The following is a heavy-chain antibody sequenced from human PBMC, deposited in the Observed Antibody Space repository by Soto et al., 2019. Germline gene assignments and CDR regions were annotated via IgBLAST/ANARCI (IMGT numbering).Heavy chain of an antibody. Sequence: QVQLVQSGAEVKKPGASVKVSCKASGYTFTSYGISWVRQAPGQGLEWMGWISAYNGNTNYAQKLQGRVTMTTDTSTSTADMELRSLRSDDTAVYYCARAEGGYCSGGSCYLWGQGTLVTVSS. J-gene: IGHJ5*02. V-gene: IGHV1-18*01. CDR1: GYTFTSYG. CDR3: ARAEGGYCSGGSCYL. CDR2: ISAYNGNT. D-gene: IGHD2-15*01.